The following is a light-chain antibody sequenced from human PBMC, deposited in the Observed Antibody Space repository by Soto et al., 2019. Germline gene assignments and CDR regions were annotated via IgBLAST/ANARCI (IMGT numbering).Light chain of an antibody. CDR3: QQYTTWPPWT. V-gene: IGKV3-15*01. CDR2: GAS. Sequence: EIVMTQSPVTLSVSPGERATLSCRASQNVATNLAWYQQKPGQAPRLLIYGASTRATGIPARFSGSGSGTEFTLTISSLQFDDFAVYYCQQYTTWPPWTFGQGTKVDFK. CDR1: QNVATN. J-gene: IGKJ1*01.